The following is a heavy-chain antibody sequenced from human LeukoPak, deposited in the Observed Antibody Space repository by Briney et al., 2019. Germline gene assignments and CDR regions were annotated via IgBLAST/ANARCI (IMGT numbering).Heavy chain of an antibody. J-gene: IGHJ6*04. CDR1: GFTFSNAW. Sequence: GGSLRLSCAASGFTFSNAWMSWVRQAPGKGLEWVGRIKSKTDGGTTDYAAPVKGRFTISRDDSKTTLYLQMNSLKTEDTAVYYCTTDRVDWLPAIDYYYYGMDVWGKGTTVTVSS. D-gene: IGHD3-9*01. CDR2: IKSKTDGGTT. V-gene: IGHV3-15*01. CDR3: TTDRVDWLPAIDYYYYGMDV.